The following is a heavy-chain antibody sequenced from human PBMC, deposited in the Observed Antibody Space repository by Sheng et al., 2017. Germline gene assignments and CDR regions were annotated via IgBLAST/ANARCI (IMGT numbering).Heavy chain of an antibody. CDR2: ISYDGGNK. CDR1: GFTFSSYG. Sequence: QVQLVESGGGVVQPGRSLRLSCAASGFTFSSYGMHWVRQAPGKGPEWVAVISYDGGNKYYADSVKGRFTISRDNSKNTLYLQMNSLRAEDTAVYYCAKDSQNDSSGNLADWGQGTL. J-gene: IGHJ4*02. D-gene: IGHD3-22*01. V-gene: IGHV3-30*18. CDR3: AKDSQNDSSGNLAD.